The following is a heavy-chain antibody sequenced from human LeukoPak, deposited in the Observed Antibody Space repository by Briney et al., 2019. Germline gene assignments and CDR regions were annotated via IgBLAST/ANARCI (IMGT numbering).Heavy chain of an antibody. CDR1: GGTFSSYA. V-gene: IGHV1-69*04. CDR2: IIPILGIA. CDR3: VYIAVAGPHLTDYYYYGMDV. D-gene: IGHD6-19*01. Sequence: GASVKVSCKASGGTFSSYAISWVRQAPGRGLEWMGRIIPILGIANYAQKFQGRVTITADKSTSTAYMELSSLRSEDTAVYYCVYIAVAGPHLTDYYYYGMDVWGQGTTVTVSS. J-gene: IGHJ6*02.